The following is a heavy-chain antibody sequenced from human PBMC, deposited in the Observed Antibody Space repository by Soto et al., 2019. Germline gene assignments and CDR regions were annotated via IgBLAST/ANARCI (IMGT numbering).Heavy chain of an antibody. CDR3: AKDRLLTSMVRGVINNYFDY. CDR2: ISYDGSNK. V-gene: IGHV3-30*18. Sequence: GGSLRLSCAASGFTFSSYGMHWVRQAPGKGLEWVAVISYDGSNKYYADSVKGRFTISRDNSKNTLYLQMNSLRAEDTAVYYCAKDRLLTSMVRGVINNYFDYWGQGTLVTVSS. D-gene: IGHD3-10*01. J-gene: IGHJ4*02. CDR1: GFTFSSYG.